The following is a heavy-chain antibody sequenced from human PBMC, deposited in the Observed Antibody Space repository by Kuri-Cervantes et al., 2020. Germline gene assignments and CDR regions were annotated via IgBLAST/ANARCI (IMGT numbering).Heavy chain of an antibody. D-gene: IGHD2-21*01. V-gene: IGHV4-61*01. J-gene: IGHJ6*03. CDR3: ARLPSSYIIASPKFYLDV. Sequence: SETLSLTCSVSGDAVSSDTYHCSWIRQPPGKGLEWVGHFFYGGSTKSHPSLKSRVTISVDTSKNQFSLRLSSVTAADTAVYYCARLPSSYIIASPKFYLDVWGKGTTVTVSS. CDR2: FFYGGST. CDR1: GDAVSSDTYH.